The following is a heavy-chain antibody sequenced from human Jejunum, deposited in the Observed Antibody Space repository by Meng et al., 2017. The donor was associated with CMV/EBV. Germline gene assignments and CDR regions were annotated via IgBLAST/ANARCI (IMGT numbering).Heavy chain of an antibody. D-gene: IGHD2-15*01. J-gene: IGHJ5*02. CDR3: ARGGHCSSSSCSYNWFDP. Sequence: SGYSMNWVRQAPGKGLEWVSTISSSSNYIYYTDSVKGRFIISRDNAKNSLYLQMNSLRAEDTAVYYCARGGHCSSSSCSYNWFDPWGQGTRGTVSS. V-gene: IGHV3-21*01. CDR2: ISSSSNYI. CDR1: SGYS.